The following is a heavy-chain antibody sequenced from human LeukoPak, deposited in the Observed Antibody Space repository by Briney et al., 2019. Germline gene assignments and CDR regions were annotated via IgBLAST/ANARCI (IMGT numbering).Heavy chain of an antibody. J-gene: IGHJ5*02. CDR3: ARGVAGPSWWFDP. V-gene: IGHV4-34*01. D-gene: IGHD6-19*01. CDR2: INHSGST. Sequence: PSETLSLTCAVYSGSLSGYYWTWIRQPPGKGLEWIGEINHSGSTNYNTSLKSRVTISVDTSKNQFSLKLSSVTAADTAVYYCARGVAGPSWWFDPWGQGTLVTVSS. CDR1: SGSLSGYY.